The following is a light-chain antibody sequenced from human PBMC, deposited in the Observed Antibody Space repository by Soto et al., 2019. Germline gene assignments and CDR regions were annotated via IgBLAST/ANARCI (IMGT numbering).Light chain of an antibody. CDR1: QSVSSSY. V-gene: IGKV3-20*01. Sequence: EIVLTQSPGTLSLSPGERATLSCRASQSVSSSYLAWYQQKPGQAPRLLIFGASSRATGIPDRFSGSGSGTDFTLNISRLEPEDFAVYYCQHYGSLPFTFGQGTKLEIK. CDR2: GAS. J-gene: IGKJ2*01. CDR3: QHYGSLPFT.